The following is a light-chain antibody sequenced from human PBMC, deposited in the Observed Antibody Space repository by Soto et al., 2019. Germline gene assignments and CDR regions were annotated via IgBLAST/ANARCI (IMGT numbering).Light chain of an antibody. V-gene: IGLV4-69*01. CDR2: DNRDGSH. CDR3: QTWSTGPV. J-gene: IGLJ2*01. CDR1: SGHTSSA. Sequence: QLVLTQSPSTSASLGPSVKLTCTLSSGHTSSAIAWHQQRPEKGPRYLMKDNRDGSHSKGDGIPDRCSGSSSGAERYLTISSLQSEDESDYYCQTWSTGPVFGGGTKLTVL.